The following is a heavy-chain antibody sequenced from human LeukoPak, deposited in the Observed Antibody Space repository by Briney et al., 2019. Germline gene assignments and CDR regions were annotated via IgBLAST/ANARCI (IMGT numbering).Heavy chain of an antibody. CDR2: IKQDGSDK. J-gene: IGHJ4*02. V-gene: IGHV3-7*01. CDR3: ARGGGDY. CDR1: GFTFSDYW. D-gene: IGHD1-26*01. Sequence: GGSLRLSCVASGFTFSDYWMTWVRQAPGKGLEWVANIKQDGSDKKYVDSVKGRFTISRDNAKNSLYLQMDSLRDEDTAVYYCARGGGDYWGQGTLVTVTS.